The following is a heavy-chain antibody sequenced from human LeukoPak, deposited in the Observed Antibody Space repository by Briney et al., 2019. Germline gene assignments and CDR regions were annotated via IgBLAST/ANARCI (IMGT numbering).Heavy chain of an antibody. CDR1: GFTFSSYW. D-gene: IGHD5-12*01. J-gene: IGHJ6*02. CDR2: IKQDGSEK. Sequence: GGSLRLSCAASGFTFSSYWMSWVRQAPGKGLEWVANIKQDGSEKYYVDSVKGRFTISRDNAKNSLYLQMNSLRAEDTAVYYCARQSRLRSSTQYYYCGMDVWGQGTTVTVSS. V-gene: IGHV3-7*03. CDR3: ARQSRLRSSTQYYYCGMDV.